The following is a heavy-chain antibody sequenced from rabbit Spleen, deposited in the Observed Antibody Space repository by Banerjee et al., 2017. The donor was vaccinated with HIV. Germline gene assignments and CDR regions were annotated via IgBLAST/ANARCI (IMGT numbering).Heavy chain of an antibody. CDR2: INAVTGKA. CDR1: GFPFSNKAV. J-gene: IGHJ6*01. Sequence: QEQLVESGGGLVQPEGSLTLTCTASGFPFSNKAVMCWVRQAPGKGLEWIACINAVTGKAVYASWAKGRFTCSKTSSTTVTLQMTSLTVADTATYFCARDSSSSFSSYGMDLWGPGTLVTVS. D-gene: IGHD1-1*01. CDR3: ARDSSSSFSSYGMDL. V-gene: IGHV1S45*01.